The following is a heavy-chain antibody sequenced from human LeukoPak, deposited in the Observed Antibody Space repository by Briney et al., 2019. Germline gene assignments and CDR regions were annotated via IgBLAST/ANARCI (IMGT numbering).Heavy chain of an antibody. D-gene: IGHD2-8*02. CDR2: ISAFNGEI. CDR3: KRGASTVYPGDY. CDR1: GCTFTNYG. V-gene: IGHV1-18*01. J-gene: IGHJ4*02. Sequence: ASVKVSCKASGCTFTNYGINWVRQAPGQGLEWMGWISAFNGEIYLAQRTQGRVSIITDTTTDTVYRALKRVSSDDTAVYFCKRGASTVYPGDYWGKGTLVTVS.